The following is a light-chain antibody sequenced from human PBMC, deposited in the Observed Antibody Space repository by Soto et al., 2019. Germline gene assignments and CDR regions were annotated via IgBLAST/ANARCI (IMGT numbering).Light chain of an antibody. J-gene: IGKJ3*01. CDR1: QSVASSH. Sequence: EMVLTQSPGTLSLSPWERATVSCRASQSVASSHLAWYRQKPGQTPRLLIYDASSRATGIPDRISGSGSGTDFTLTISRLEPEDFAVYYWQQYGRAPFTFGPGPKVNI. CDR3: QQYGRAPFT. CDR2: DAS. V-gene: IGKV3-20*01.